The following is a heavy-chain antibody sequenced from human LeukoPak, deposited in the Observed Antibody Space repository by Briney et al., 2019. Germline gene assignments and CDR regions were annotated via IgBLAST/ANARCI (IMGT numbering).Heavy chain of an antibody. D-gene: IGHD5-18*01. J-gene: IGHJ4*02. CDR3: AKEHSPPRGYSYGYSFDY. Sequence: GGSLRLSCAASGLTFSSHAMSWVRQAPGKGLEWVSVIRSSGGRTYNADSVKGRFTVSRDNSKNTLYLQMNSLRAEDTAVYYCAKEHSPPRGYSYGYSFDYWGQGTLVTVSS. V-gene: IGHV3-23*01. CDR2: IRSSGGRT. CDR1: GLTFSSHA.